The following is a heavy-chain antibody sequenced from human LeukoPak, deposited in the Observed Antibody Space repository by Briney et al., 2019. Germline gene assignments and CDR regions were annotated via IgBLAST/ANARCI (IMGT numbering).Heavy chain of an antibody. CDR3: ARSLGDFDWLPFDY. J-gene: IGHJ4*02. Sequence: PSETLSLTCTVSGGSISGFYWSWIRQPPGKGLEWIGYLYYNGGTNYNPSLKSRVTMSLDTSKNQFSLKLSSVTAADTAVYYCARSLGDFDWLPFDYWGQGTLVTVSS. CDR2: LYYNGGT. D-gene: IGHD3-9*01. CDR1: GGSISGFY. V-gene: IGHV4-59*01.